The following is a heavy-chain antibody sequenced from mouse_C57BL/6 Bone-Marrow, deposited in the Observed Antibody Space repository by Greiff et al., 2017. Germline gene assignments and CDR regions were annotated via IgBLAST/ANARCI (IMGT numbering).Heavy chain of an antibody. CDR1: GYTFTSYW. CDR3: ARLAPCYGSSYDWYFDG. V-gene: IGHV1-50*01. D-gene: IGHD1-1*01. J-gene: IGHJ1*03. CDR2: IDPSDSYT. Sequence: VQLQQPGAELVKPGASVKLSCKASGYTFTSYWMQWVKQRPGQGLEWIGEIDPSDSYTNYNQKFKGKATLTVDTSSSTAYMQLSRLTSEDSAVDYCARLAPCYGSSYDWYFDGWGTGTTVTVSS.